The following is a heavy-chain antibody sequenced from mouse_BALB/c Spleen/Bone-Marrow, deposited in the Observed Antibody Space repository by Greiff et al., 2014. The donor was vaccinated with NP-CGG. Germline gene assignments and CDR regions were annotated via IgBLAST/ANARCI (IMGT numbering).Heavy chain of an antibody. V-gene: IGHV14-4*02. CDR3: NRGLGTTNAY. CDR1: GFNIKDYY. Sequence: EVQLQQSGAELVRSGASVRLSCTASGFNIKDYYMHWVKQRPELGLEWIGWIDPENGDIGIAPKLQGKATMTADTSSNTAYLQLNSLTSEDTAVDYCNRGLGTTNAYWGQGTLVTVSA. CDR2: IDPENGDI. J-gene: IGHJ3*01. D-gene: IGHD2-14*01.